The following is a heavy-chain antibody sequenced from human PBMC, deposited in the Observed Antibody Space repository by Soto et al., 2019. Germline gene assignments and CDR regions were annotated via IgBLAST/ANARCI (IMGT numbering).Heavy chain of an antibody. J-gene: IGHJ3*02. V-gene: IGHV1-69*06. Sequence: QVQLEQSGAEVKKPGSSVKISCKASGGTLSDHGVSWLRQAPGQGLEWVGGTIPVFNTAKYAPKFQGRVTTAAAKSPHIAYIDLGCLRSDDAAFYYGAECVYGSGNYYTRPSAFDICCQGSLVFVAS. CDR1: GGTLSDHG. D-gene: IGHD3-10*01. CDR3: AECVYGSGNYYTRPSAFDI. CDR2: TIPVFNTA.